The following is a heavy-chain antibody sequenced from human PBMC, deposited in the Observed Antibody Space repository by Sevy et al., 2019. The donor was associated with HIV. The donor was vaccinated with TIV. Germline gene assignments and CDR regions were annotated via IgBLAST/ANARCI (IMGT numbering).Heavy chain of an antibody. J-gene: IGHJ3*02. Sequence: GGSLRLSCAASEFTFSSHAVSWVRQAPGKGLEWVSAISGNGENTHYADSVRGRFTISRDNVKNTLYLHMSTLRAEDTALYYCAGDGGGISAFDIWGQGTMVTVSS. CDR1: EFTFSSHA. D-gene: IGHD3-10*01. V-gene: IGHV3-23*01. CDR2: ISGNGENT. CDR3: AGDGGGISAFDI.